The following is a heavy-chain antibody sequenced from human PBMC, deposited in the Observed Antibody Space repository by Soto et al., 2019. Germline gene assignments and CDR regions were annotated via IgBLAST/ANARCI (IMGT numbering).Heavy chain of an antibody. Sequence: SGPTLVNPTETLTLTRTVSGFSLSNARMGVSWIRQPPGKALEWLAHIFSNDEKSYSTSLKSRLTISKDTSKSQVVLTMTNMDPVDTATYYCARISLVPYYYYGMDVWGQGTTVTVSS. V-gene: IGHV2-26*01. CDR3: ARISLVPYYYYGMDV. D-gene: IGHD2-8*02. CDR2: IFSNDEK. CDR1: GFSLSNARMG. J-gene: IGHJ6*02.